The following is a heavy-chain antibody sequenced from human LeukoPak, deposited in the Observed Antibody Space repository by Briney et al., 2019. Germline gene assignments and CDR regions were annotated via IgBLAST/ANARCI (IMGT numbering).Heavy chain of an antibody. CDR2: ISANNGNT. D-gene: IGHD3-10*01. Sequence: ASVKVSCKASGYTFTRYGIIWVRQAPGQGLEWMGWISANNGNTNYAQKLQGRVTMTTDTSTSTAYMELRSLRSDDTAVYYCAREWRGSVDAFDIWGQGTMVTVSS. CDR1: GYTFTRYG. CDR3: AREWRGSVDAFDI. V-gene: IGHV1-18*01. J-gene: IGHJ3*02.